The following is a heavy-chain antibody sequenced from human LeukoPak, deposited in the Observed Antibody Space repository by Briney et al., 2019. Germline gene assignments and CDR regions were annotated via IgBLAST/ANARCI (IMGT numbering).Heavy chain of an antibody. CDR2: VNTDGSSA. CDR1: GFTFSNYW. CDR3: VREYTSSSTRVFDY. J-gene: IGHJ4*02. V-gene: IGHV3-74*01. Sequence: PGGSLRLSCAASGFTFSNYWLHWVRQAPGKGLVWVSRVNTDGSSATCADSVKGRLTTSRDNAKNTLYLQMDSLTAEDTAVYYCVREYTSSSTRVFDYWGQGTLVTVSS. D-gene: IGHD6-6*01.